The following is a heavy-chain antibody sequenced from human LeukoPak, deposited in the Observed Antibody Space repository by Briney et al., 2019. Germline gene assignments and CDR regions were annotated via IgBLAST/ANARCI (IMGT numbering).Heavy chain of an antibody. J-gene: IGHJ4*02. V-gene: IGHV4-4*02. CDR3: ARIRARSGSKDFDY. Sequence: PSGTLSLTCAVSGGSISSSNWWSWVRQPPGKGLEWIGEIYHSGSTNYNPSLKSRVTISVDTSKNQFSLKLSSVTAADTAVYYCARIRARSGSKDFDYWGQGTLVTVSS. CDR2: IYHSGST. D-gene: IGHD3-10*01. CDR1: GGSISSSNW.